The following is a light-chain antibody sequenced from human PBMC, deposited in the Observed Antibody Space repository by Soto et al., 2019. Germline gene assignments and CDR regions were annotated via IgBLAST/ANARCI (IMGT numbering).Light chain of an antibody. J-gene: IGKJ2*01. CDR3: QRYGSSPYT. CDR2: GAS. V-gene: IGKV3-20*01. CDR1: QSVSSSF. Sequence: EIVLTQSPGTLSLSPGERATLSCRASQSVSSSFLAWYQQKPGQAPRLLIYGASSRATGIPDRFSGSGSGTDFTLTISRLEPEGFAVYYCQRYGSSPYTVGQGTKLEIK.